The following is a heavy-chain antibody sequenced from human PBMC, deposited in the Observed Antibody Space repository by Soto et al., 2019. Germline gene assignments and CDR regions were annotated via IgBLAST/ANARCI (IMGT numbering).Heavy chain of an antibody. Sequence: KTSETLSLTCTVSGGSISSSSYYWGWIRQPPGKGLEWIGSIYYSGSTYYNPSLKSRVTISVDTSKNQFSLKLSSVTAADTAVYYCASRRNYDFWSGYAREFDPWGQGTLVTVSS. J-gene: IGHJ5*02. D-gene: IGHD3-3*01. CDR3: ASRRNYDFWSGYAREFDP. V-gene: IGHV4-39*01. CDR2: IYYSGST. CDR1: GGSISSSSYY.